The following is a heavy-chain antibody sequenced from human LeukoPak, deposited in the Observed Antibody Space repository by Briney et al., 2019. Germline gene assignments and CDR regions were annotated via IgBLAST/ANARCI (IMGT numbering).Heavy chain of an antibody. CDR3: ARESMEAFDI. D-gene: IGHD1-1*01. CDR2: ISTAGNLI. J-gene: IGHJ3*02. V-gene: IGHV3-21*01. CDR1: AFTFKTYT. Sequence: PGGSLRLSCVASAFTFKTYTLNWVRQTPGKGLEWVSYISTAGNLINYADSVRGRFTISRDNARNSLYLQMNSLRAEDTAVYYCARESMEAFDIWGQGTMVTVSS.